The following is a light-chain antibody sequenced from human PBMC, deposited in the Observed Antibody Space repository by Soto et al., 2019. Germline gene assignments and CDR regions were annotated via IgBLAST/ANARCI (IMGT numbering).Light chain of an antibody. CDR2: DAS. CDR1: QTISTW. CDR3: QQHTNTNNPWM. J-gene: IGKJ1*01. V-gene: IGKV1-5*01. Sequence: DIQVTQSPPTLSAPVGDRVTITCRAIQTISTWMAWYQQKPGKAPKLLVYDASTLQSGVASRFSGSGSGTEFTLIISGLQPDDSATYYCQQHTNTNNPWMFGQGTKVDI.